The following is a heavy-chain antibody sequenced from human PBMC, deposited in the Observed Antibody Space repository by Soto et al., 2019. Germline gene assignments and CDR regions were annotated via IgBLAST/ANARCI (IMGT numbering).Heavy chain of an antibody. CDR2: IYWDDDK. J-gene: IGHJ6*02. Sequence: QITLKESGPTLVKPTQXLXXTCTFSGFSLTTSGVGVGWIRQPPGKALEWLALIYWDDDKRYSPSLKNRLTITKDTSRNQVVLTLIDLDPVDTATYYCAHKSLVPFGMDVWGQGTTVTVAS. CDR1: GFSLTTSGVG. D-gene: IGHD3-10*01. V-gene: IGHV2-5*02. CDR3: AHKSLVPFGMDV.